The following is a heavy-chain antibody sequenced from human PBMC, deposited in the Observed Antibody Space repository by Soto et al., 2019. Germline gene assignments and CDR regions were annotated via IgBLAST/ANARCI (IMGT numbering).Heavy chain of an antibody. D-gene: IGHD5-18*01. CDR1: GYSFTRYW. CDR3: ARTSMQSRGYSYGHGGMDV. J-gene: IGHJ6*02. Sequence: GESVKISCKGSGYSFTRYWISWVRKMPGKGLEWMGRIDPSDSYTNYSPSFQGHVTISADKSISTAYLQWSSLKASDTAMYYCARTSMQSRGYSYGHGGMDVWGQGTTVTVSS. V-gene: IGHV5-10-1*01. CDR2: IDPSDSYT.